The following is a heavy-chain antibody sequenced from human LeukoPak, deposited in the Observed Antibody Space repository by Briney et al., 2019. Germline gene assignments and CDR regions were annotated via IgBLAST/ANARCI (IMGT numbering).Heavy chain of an antibody. V-gene: IGHV3-30*18. D-gene: IGHD7-27*01. CDR3: AKAATGDDAFDI. Sequence: GGSLRLSCAASGFTFSSYGMHWVRQAPGKGLEWVAVISYDGSNKYYADSVKGRFTISRDNSKNTLYLQMNSLRAEDTAVYYCAKAATGDDAFDIWGQGTMVTVSS. CDR2: ISYDGSNK. J-gene: IGHJ3*02. CDR1: GFTFSSYG.